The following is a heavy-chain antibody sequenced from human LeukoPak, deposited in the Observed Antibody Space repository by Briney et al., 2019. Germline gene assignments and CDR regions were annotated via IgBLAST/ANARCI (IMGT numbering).Heavy chain of an antibody. CDR1: GYTFSDYH. J-gene: IGHJ4*02. D-gene: IGHD3-16*01. CDR3: ARDSYGSDY. Sequence: ASGKVSCKASGYTFSDYHIHWVRQAPGQGLEWMGRIIPSGGGTTYAQKFQGRVTMTRDMSTNIVYMELSSLRSEGTALYYCARDSYGSDYWGQGTLVTVSS. CDR2: IIPSGGGT. V-gene: IGHV1-46*01.